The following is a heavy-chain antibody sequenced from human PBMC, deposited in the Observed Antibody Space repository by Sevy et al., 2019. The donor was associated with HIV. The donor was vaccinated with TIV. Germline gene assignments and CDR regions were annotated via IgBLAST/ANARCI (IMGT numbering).Heavy chain of an antibody. CDR1: GDSVSSISAT. V-gene: IGHV6-1*01. D-gene: IGHD2-21*01. J-gene: IGHJ5*01. Sequence: SQTVSLTCDISGDSVSSISATWNWIRLSPSGGLEWLGRTYYRSKWQADYEVSLKSRLNINPDTSKNQFSLQLNSVTPEDTAVYYCARLVGNSWFDSWGHGSLVTVSS. CDR2: TYYRSKWQA. CDR3: ARLVGNSWFDS.